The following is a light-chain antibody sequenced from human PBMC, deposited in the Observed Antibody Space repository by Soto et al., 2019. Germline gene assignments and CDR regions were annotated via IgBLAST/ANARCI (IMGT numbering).Light chain of an antibody. CDR3: SSFTSSTTYV. V-gene: IGLV2-14*03. CDR2: DVS. J-gene: IGLJ1*01. CDR1: SSDVGGYNY. Sequence: LTQPASVSGSPGQSITISCTGTSSDVGGYNYVSWYQQNPGKAPKLMIYDVSNRPSGVSNRFSGSKSGNTASLTISGLQAEDEADYYSSSFTSSTTYVFRTGTKVTV.